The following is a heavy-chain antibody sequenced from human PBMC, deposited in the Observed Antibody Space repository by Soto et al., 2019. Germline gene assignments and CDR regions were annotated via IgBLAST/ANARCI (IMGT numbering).Heavy chain of an antibody. Sequence: GESLKISCKGSGYSFTIYCISWVLQMPWKGLEWMGRIDPSDSYTNYSPSFQGHVTISADKSISTAYLQWSSLKASDTAMYYCARGAPSYMTTVTTHNWFDPWGQGTLVTVSS. CDR1: GYSFTIYC. CDR3: ARGAPSYMTTVTTHNWFDP. D-gene: IGHD4-4*01. CDR2: IDPSDSYT. J-gene: IGHJ5*02. V-gene: IGHV5-10-1*01.